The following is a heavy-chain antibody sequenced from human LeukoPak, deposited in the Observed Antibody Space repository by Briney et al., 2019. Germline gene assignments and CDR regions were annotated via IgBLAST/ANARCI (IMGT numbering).Heavy chain of an antibody. CDR2: IYYTGST. CDR1: GGSINNYY. J-gene: IGHJ3*02. CDR3: ARQNTFTI. V-gene: IGHV4-59*08. D-gene: IGHD2/OR15-2a*01. Sequence: SETLSLTCSVSGGSINNYYRSWIRQPPGKGLEWIGYIYYTGSTSYNPSLKSRVTISVDTSKSQFSLKLSSVTAADTAVYYCARQNTFTIWGQGTVVTVSS.